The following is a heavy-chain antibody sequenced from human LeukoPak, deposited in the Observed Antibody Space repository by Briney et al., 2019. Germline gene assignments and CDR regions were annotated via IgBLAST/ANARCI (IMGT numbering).Heavy chain of an antibody. CDR1: GGSISSSSYY. CDR3: ATYSTGFDI. CDR2: MYHSGST. V-gene: IGHV4-39*07. D-gene: IGHD6-19*01. Sequence: SETLSRTCTVSGGSISSSSYYWGWIRQPPGKGLEWIGSMYHSGSTHYNPSLKRRVTISVDTSKKQFSLKLSSVTAADTAVYYCATYSTGFDIWGQGTVVTVSS. J-gene: IGHJ3*02.